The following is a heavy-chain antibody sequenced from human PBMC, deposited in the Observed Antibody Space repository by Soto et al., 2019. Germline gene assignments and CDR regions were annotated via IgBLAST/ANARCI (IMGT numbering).Heavy chain of an antibody. CDR2: IIPIFGTA. V-gene: IGHV1-69*01. J-gene: IGHJ4*02. CDR1: GDTFSSYA. D-gene: IGHD2-15*01. CDR3: ARVPPGYCSGGTCYHYYLDF. Sequence: QVQLVQSGAEVKKPGSSVKVSCKVSGDTFSSYAISWVRQAPGQGLEWMGGIIPIFGTANYAQKFQGRVTITADESTDTAYMELSSLRSEDTAVYYCARVPPGYCSGGTCYHYYLDFWGQGTLVTVSS.